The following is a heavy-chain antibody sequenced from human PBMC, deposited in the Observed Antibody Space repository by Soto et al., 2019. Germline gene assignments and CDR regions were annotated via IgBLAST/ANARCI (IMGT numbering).Heavy chain of an antibody. CDR2: MNQGSTET. J-gene: IGHJ4*02. CDR1: GFNFNSHW. V-gene: IGHV3-7*01. D-gene: IGHD2-8*02. CDR3: VRDHPTPGLYFYY. Sequence: VQLVESGGGFVRPGGSLRLSCAVSGFNFNSHWMSWVRQAPGKGLEWVATMNQGSTETYYVDSLKGRFTISRDNAKNSLYLQMNSLRAEDTAVYYCVRDHPTPGLYFYYWGQGTLVTVSS.